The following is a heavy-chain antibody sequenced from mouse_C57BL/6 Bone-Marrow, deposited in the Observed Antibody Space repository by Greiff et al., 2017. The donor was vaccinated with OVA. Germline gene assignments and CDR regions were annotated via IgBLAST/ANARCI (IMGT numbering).Heavy chain of an antibody. J-gene: IGHJ4*01. Sequence: EVKLQESGGGLVKPGGSLKLSCAASGFTFSSYAMSWVRQTPEKRLEWVATISDGGSYTYYPANVKGRFTISRDNAKNNLYLQMGHLKSEDTAMYYCASDTHYDGRGDYWGQGTSVTVSS. CDR1: GFTFSSYA. CDR3: ASDTHYDGRGDY. D-gene: IGHD1-1*01. V-gene: IGHV5-4*03. CDR2: ISDGGSYT.